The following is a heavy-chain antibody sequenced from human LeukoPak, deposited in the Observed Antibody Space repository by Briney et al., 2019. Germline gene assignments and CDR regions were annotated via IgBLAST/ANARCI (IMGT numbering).Heavy chain of an antibody. D-gene: IGHD3-22*01. Sequence: GGSVRLSCAASGFTFTSYSMNWVRQAPVRGLEWLSYISSSSSTIYYADSVKGRFTISRDNAKNSLYLQMNSLRDEDTAVYYCAISDSKWGQGTLVTVSS. CDR1: GFTFTSYS. V-gene: IGHV3-48*02. CDR2: ISSSSSTI. J-gene: IGHJ4*02. CDR3: AISDSK.